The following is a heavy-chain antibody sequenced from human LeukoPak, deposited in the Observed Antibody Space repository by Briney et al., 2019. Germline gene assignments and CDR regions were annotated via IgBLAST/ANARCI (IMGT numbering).Heavy chain of an antibody. CDR2: INHSGST. Sequence: SETLSLTCAVYGGSFSGYYWSWIRQPPGKGLEWIGEINHSGSTYYNPSLESRVTISVDTSKTQFSLKLTSVTAADTAVYYCARSGQLSRIDYWGQGTLVTVSS. CDR3: ARSGQLSRIDY. J-gene: IGHJ4*02. CDR1: GGSFSGYY. D-gene: IGHD5-24*01. V-gene: IGHV4-34*09.